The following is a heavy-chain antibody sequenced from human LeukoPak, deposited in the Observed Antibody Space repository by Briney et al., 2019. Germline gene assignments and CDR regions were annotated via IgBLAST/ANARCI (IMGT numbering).Heavy chain of an antibody. V-gene: IGHV4-34*01. J-gene: IGHJ5*02. CDR2: MNHSGSA. D-gene: IGHD6-19*01. CDR1: GGSFSGYY. CDR3: ARLRRATVAHNWFDP. Sequence: SETLSLTCAVYGGSFSGYYWTWIRQPPGKGLEWIGEMNHSGSANYNPSLKSRVTISVDTSKNQCSLRLSSVTAADTAVYYCARLRRATVAHNWFDPWGQGTLVTVSS.